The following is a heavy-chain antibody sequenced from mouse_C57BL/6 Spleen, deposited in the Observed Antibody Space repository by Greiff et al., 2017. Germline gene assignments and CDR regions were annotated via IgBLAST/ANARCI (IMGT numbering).Heavy chain of an antibody. Sequence: EVKLMESGPELVKPGASVKMSCKASGYTFTDYNMHWVKQSHGKSLEWIGYINPNNGGTSYNQKFKGKATLTVNKSSSTAYMELRSLTSEDSAVYYCARDYGYSAWFAYWGQGTLVTVSA. D-gene: IGHD2-2*01. CDR1: GYTFTDYN. J-gene: IGHJ3*01. CDR3: ARDYGYSAWFAY. CDR2: INPNNGGT. V-gene: IGHV1-22*01.